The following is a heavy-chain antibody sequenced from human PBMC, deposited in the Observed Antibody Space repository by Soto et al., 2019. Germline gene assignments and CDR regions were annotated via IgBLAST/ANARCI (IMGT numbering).Heavy chain of an antibody. D-gene: IGHD5-12*01. J-gene: IGHJ3*02. CDR3: ARDRGGGGYDYGDAFDI. Sequence: ASVKVSCKASGGTFSSYAISWVRQAPGQGLEWMGGIIPIFGTANYAQKFQGRVTITADKSTSTAYMELSSLRSEDTAVYYCARDRGGGGYDYGDAFDIWGQGTMVTVSS. V-gene: IGHV1-69*06. CDR1: GGTFSSYA. CDR2: IIPIFGTA.